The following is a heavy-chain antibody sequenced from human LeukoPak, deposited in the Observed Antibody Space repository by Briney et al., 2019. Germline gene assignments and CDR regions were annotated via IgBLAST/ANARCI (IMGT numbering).Heavy chain of an antibody. CDR1: GFTFSSYG. J-gene: IGHJ6*04. Sequence: GGSLRLSCAASGFTFSSYGMHWVRQAPGKGLEGGAVIWYDGSNKYYADSVKGRFTISRDNSKNTLYLQMNSLRAEDTAVYYCARPPVTTDYYGMDVWGKGTTVTVSS. V-gene: IGHV3-33*03. CDR3: ARPPVTTDYYGMDV. D-gene: IGHD4-17*01. CDR2: IWYDGSNK.